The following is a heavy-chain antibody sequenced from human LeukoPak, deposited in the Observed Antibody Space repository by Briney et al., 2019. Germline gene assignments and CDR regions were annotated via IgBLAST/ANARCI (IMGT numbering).Heavy chain of an antibody. Sequence: SETLSLTCTVSGDSINSLDLWSWVRQPPGKGLEWIGEMYLSGTTHSNPSVKSRVTISIDKSKNQFFLNLSSVTAADTAVYYCARGRYHAPLYNWFDPWGQGTLVTVSS. CDR2: MYLSGTT. J-gene: IGHJ5*02. D-gene: IGHD2-2*01. CDR3: ARGRYHAPLYNWFDP. CDR1: GDSINSLDL. V-gene: IGHV4-4*02.